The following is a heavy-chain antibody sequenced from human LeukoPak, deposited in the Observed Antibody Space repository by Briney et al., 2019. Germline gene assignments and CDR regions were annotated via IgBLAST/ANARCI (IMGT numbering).Heavy chain of an antibody. CDR3: ARPYYESSGLYVDAFDI. CDR2: INPNSGGT. D-gene: IGHD3-22*01. J-gene: IGHJ3*02. V-gene: IGHV1-2*06. CDR1: GYTLTAYY. Sequence: ASVKVSCKASGYTLTAYYLHWVRQAPGQGLEWMGRINPNSGGTTYAQKFQGRVTMTRDTSIGTAYMELGSLRSDDTAVYYCARPYYESSGLYVDAFDIWGQGTMVTVSS.